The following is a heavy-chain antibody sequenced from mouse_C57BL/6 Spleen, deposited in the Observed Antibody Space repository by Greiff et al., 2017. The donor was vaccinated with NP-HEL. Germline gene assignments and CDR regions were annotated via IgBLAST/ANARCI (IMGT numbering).Heavy chain of an antibody. D-gene: IGHD4-1*01. V-gene: IGHV3-6*01. CDR1: GYSITSGYY. CDR3: AREGLLGTWFAY. CDR2: ISYDGSN. Sequence: EVQLQQSGPGLVKPSQSLSLTCSVTGYSITSGYYWNWIRQFPGNKLEWMGYISYDGSNNYNPSLKNRISITRDTSKNQFFLKLNSVTTEDTATYYCAREGLLGTWFAYWGQGTLFTVSA. J-gene: IGHJ3*01.